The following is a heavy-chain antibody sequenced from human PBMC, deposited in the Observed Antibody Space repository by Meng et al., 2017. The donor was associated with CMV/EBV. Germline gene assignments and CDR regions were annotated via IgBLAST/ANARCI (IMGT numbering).Heavy chain of an antibody. V-gene: IGHV1-69*05. D-gene: IGHD2-2*02. CDR1: GGTFSSYA. CDR2: IIPIFGTA. CDR3: ARDCSSTSCYMEEPNWFDP. J-gene: IGHJ5*02. Sequence: SVKVSCKASGGTFSSYAISWVRQAPGQGLEWMGGIIPIFGTANYAQKFQGRVTITTDESTSTAYMELSSLRSEDTAVYYCARDCSSTSCYMEEPNWFDPWGQGTLVTVSS.